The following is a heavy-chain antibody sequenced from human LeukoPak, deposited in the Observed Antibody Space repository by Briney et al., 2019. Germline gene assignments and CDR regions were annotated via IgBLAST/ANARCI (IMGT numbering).Heavy chain of an antibody. CDR3: AKNPRLEGWIYFDS. D-gene: IGHD1-1*01. V-gene: IGHV3-23*01. CDR1: GFTFSSYS. CDR2: ISGSGGRI. J-gene: IGHJ4*02. Sequence: GGSLRLSCAASGFTFSSYSMSWVRQAPGKGLEWVSSISGSGGRIDYADSVKGRFTISRDNSKNTLSLQMNSLTAEDTAVYYCAKNPRLEGWIYFDSWGQGNLVTVSS.